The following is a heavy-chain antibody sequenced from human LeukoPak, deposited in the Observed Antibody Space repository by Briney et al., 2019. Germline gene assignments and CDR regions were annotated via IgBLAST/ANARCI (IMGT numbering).Heavy chain of an antibody. CDR3: ARADAGEGGVDY. D-gene: IGHD3-10*01. Sequence: SETLSLTCTVSGGPISSGDYYWSWIRQPPGKGLEWIGYIYYSGSTYYNPSLKSRVTISVDTSKNQFSLKLSSVTAADTAVYYCARADAGEGGVDYWGQGTLVTVSS. J-gene: IGHJ4*02. CDR2: IYYSGST. V-gene: IGHV4-30-4*01. CDR1: GGPISSGDYY.